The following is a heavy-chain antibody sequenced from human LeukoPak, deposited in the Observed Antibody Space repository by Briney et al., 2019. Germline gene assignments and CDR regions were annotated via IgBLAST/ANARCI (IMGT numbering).Heavy chain of an antibody. D-gene: IGHD5-18*01. Sequence: SETLSLTCTVSGGSISSGSYYWSWIRQPAGKGLDWIGRIYTSGSTNYNPSLKSRVTISVDTSKNQFSLKLSSVTAADTAVYYCARDAIQLWLGMDVWGKGTTVTISS. CDR3: ARDAIQLWLGMDV. CDR2: IYTSGST. J-gene: IGHJ6*04. V-gene: IGHV4-61*02. CDR1: GGSISSGSYY.